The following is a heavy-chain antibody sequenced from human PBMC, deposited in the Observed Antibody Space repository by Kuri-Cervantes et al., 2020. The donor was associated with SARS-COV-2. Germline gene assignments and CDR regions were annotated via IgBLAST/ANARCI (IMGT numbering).Heavy chain of an antibody. CDR3: ARGGCSSTSCYSKHQKNWFDP. CDR1: GFSLSNARMG. D-gene: IGHD2-2*01. J-gene: IGHJ5*02. CDR2: INHSGST. Sequence: LVKPTETFTLTCTVSGFSLSNARMGVSWIRQPPGKGLEWIGEINHSGSTNYSPSLKSRVTISVDTSKNQFSLKLSSVTAADTAVYYCARGGCSSTSCYSKHQKNWFDPWGQGTLVTVSS. V-gene: IGHV4-4*02.